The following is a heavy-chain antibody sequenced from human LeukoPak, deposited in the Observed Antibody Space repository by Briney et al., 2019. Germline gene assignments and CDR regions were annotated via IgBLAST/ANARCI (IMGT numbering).Heavy chain of an antibody. CDR3: ARGYSSRSAWFDP. CDR1: GFTFSSYS. D-gene: IGHD6-13*01. V-gene: IGHV3-64*01. Sequence: RGSLTLSCAASGFTFSSYSMHWVRQAPGTGLEYVSAISSNGGSTYYANSVKGRFTISRDNSKHTLYLQMGSLRGEEMAVYYCARGYSSRSAWFDPWGQGTLVTVSS. J-gene: IGHJ5*02. CDR2: ISSNGGST.